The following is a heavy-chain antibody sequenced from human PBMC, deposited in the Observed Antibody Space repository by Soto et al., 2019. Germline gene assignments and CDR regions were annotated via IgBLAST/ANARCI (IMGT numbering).Heavy chain of an antibody. V-gene: IGHV3-30*18. J-gene: IGHJ5*02. CDR3: AKVKAATVATGWFDP. CDR1: GFTFSSYG. D-gene: IGHD4-17*01. CDR2: ISYDGSNK. Sequence: PGGSLRLSCAASGFTFSSYGMHWVRQAPGKGLEWVAVISYDGSNKYYADSVKGRFTNSRDNSKNTLYLQMNSLRAEDTAVYYCAKVKAATVATGWFDPWGQGTLVTVSS.